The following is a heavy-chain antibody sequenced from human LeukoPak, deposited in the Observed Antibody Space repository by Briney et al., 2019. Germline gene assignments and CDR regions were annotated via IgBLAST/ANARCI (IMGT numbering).Heavy chain of an antibody. D-gene: IGHD1-26*01. CDR3: AKDWELGS. CDR1: GGSISSYY. CDR2: IYYSGST. Sequence: SETLSLTCTVSGGSISSYYWSWIRQPPGKGLEWIGYIYYSGSTNYNPSLKNRVTISLDTSKDQFSLKLTSVTAADTAFYYCAKDWELGSWGQGTLVTVSS. J-gene: IGHJ5*02. V-gene: IGHV4-59*01.